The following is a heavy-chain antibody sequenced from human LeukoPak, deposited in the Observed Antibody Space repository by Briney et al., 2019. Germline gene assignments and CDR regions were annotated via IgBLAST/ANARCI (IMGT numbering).Heavy chain of an antibody. CDR1: GFTFSSYA. J-gene: IGHJ4*02. CDR2: ISYDGSNK. CDR3: ARALYSSGWYGVLGLDY. D-gene: IGHD6-19*01. V-gene: IGHV3-30-3*01. Sequence: PGGSLRLSCAASGFTFSSYAMHWVRQAPGKGLEWVAVISYDGSNKYYADSVKGRFTISRDNSKNTLYLQMNSLRAEDTAVYYCARALYSSGWYGVLGLDYWGQGTLVTVSS.